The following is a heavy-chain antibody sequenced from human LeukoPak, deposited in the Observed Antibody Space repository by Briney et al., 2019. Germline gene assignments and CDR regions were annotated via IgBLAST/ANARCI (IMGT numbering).Heavy chain of an antibody. V-gene: IGHV4-61*02. J-gene: IGHJ6*03. Sequence: SQTLSLTWTVSGVSISSGSYYWGWLRQPAGKGLEWIGRIDSSGSTNYNPSLGCRATISVDSSTYQFSLKLSSVTAADTAVYDCARADCWSGSSYYYYMDVWGKGTTVTVSS. CDR1: GVSISSGSYY. CDR2: IDSSGST. D-gene: IGHD3-3*01. CDR3: ARADCWSGSSYYYYMDV.